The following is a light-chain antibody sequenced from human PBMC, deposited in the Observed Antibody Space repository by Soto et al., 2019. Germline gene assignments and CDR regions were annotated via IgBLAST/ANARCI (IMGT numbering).Light chain of an antibody. J-gene: IGKJ2*01. CDR1: QSVSCNY. CDR2: AAS. CDR3: QLYGSAPPRYT. V-gene: IGKV3-20*01. Sequence: IVLTQSPGTLYLSPGERATLSCRASQSVSCNYLAWYQQKRGQAPRLLIYAASARSTGIPDRFRGSGFGTDVTRTISRLEPEDFAGYFCQLYGSAPPRYTFGQGNKLEI.